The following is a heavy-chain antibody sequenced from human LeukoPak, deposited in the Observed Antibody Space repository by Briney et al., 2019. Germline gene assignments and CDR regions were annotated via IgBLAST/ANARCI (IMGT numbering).Heavy chain of an antibody. V-gene: IGHV1-2*02. D-gene: IGHD6-19*01. Sequence: GASVTVSCTASGYTFTVYYMHWVRQAPGQGLEWMGCINPNSGGTNYTQKFQGRVTMTRDTSISTAYMELSRLRSDDTAVYYCARDLAVAGTGWFDPWGQGTLVTVSS. J-gene: IGHJ5*02. CDR2: INPNSGGT. CDR1: GYTFTVYY. CDR3: ARDLAVAGTGWFDP.